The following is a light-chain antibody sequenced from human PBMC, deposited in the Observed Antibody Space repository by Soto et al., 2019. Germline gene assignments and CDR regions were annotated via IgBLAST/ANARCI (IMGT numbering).Light chain of an antibody. Sequence: EIALTQSPGTLSLSPGEIATLSCRASKSVSRSYLAWYQQKPGQAPRLLIYGASSRATVIPERCSGRACGKDSIPISSRQEADAFTVYYLQQYGYTRTFGQGTKVEIK. CDR1: KSVSRSY. CDR2: GAS. V-gene: IGKV3-20*01. CDR3: QQYGYTRT. J-gene: IGKJ1*01.